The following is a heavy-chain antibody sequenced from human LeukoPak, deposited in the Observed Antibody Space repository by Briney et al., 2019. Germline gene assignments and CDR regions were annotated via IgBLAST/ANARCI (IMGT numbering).Heavy chain of an antibody. J-gene: IGHJ4*02. V-gene: IGHV4-30-2*01. D-gene: IGHD3-9*01. CDR2: IYHSGST. Sequence: SETLSLTCTVSGGSISSGGYYWSWIRQPPGKGLEWIGYIYHSGSTYYNSSLKSRVTISVDRSKNQFSLKLTSVTAADTAVYYCARDVGFFDIDYWGQGILVTVSS. CDR3: ARDVGFFDIDY. CDR1: GGSISSGGYY.